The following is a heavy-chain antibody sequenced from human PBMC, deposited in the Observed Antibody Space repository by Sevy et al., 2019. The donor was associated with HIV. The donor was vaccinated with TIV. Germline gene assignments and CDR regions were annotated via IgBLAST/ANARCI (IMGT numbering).Heavy chain of an antibody. D-gene: IGHD1-1*01. CDR1: GGTFSSYA. CDR3: ARWGNWNGLGDV. CDR2: FVALFRTS. J-gene: IGHJ6*02. V-gene: IGHV1-69*13. Sequence: ASVKVSCKASGGTFSSYAINWVRQAPGQGLEWMGGFVALFRTSHYAQKFQGRVTISADESSNTAYMDLSSLTSEDTAAYYCARWGNWNGLGDVWGQGTTVTVSS.